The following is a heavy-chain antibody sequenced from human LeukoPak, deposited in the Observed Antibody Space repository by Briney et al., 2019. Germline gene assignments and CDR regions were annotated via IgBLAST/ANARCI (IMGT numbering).Heavy chain of an antibody. CDR3: ARPGKGDILTSGGNWFDP. CDR1: GYTFTGYY. CDR2: INPNSGGT. D-gene: IGHD3-9*01. V-gene: IGHV1-2*06. J-gene: IGHJ5*02. Sequence: VASVTVSFMASGYTFTGYYMHWVRQAPGQGLEWMGRINPNSGGTNYAQKFQGRVTMTRDTSISTAYMELRSLRSDDTAVYYCARPGKGDILTSGGNWFDPWGQGTLVTVSS.